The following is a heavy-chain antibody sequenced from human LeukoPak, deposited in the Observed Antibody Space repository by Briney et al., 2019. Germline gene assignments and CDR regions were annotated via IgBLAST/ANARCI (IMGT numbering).Heavy chain of an antibody. Sequence: GSLRLSCAASGFTFSSYAMSWIRQPPGKGLEWIGYIYYSGSTNYNPSLKSRATISVDTSKNQFSLKLSSVTAADTAVYYCARENVEMATTGAFDIWGQGTMVTVSS. V-gene: IGHV4-59*12. D-gene: IGHD5-24*01. CDR2: IYYSGST. CDR1: GFTFSSYA. CDR3: ARENVEMATTGAFDI. J-gene: IGHJ3*02.